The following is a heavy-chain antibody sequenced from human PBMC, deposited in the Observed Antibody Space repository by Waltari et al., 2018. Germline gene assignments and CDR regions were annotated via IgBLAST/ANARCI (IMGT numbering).Heavy chain of an antibody. J-gene: IGHJ6*03. Sequence: QVQLQESGPGLVRPSETLSLTCTVSGASVSRYFWSWTRQPAGKGLEWIGRIDSDGRTNYNPSLKSRVTMSLDTSNNQFSLKLSSVTAADTAVYYCARAPRPMTTVTRYNDLDYHHYMDVWGKGTTVTVSS. D-gene: IGHD4-17*01. CDR1: GASVSRYF. V-gene: IGHV4-4*07. CDR2: IDSDGRT. CDR3: ARAPRPMTTVTRYNDLDYHHYMDV.